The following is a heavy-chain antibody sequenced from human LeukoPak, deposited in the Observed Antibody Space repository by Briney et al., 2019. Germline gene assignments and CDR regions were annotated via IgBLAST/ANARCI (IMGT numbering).Heavy chain of an antibody. Sequence: SETLSLTCTVSGGSISSYYWSWIRQPPGKGLEWIGYIYYSGSTKYNPSLKSRVTISVDTSKNQFSLKLSSVTAADTAVYYCARVRGKGYVLDYWGQGTLVTVSS. CDR3: ARVRGKGYVLDY. D-gene: IGHD3-16*01. CDR1: GGSISSYY. CDR2: IYYSGST. J-gene: IGHJ4*02. V-gene: IGHV4-59*01.